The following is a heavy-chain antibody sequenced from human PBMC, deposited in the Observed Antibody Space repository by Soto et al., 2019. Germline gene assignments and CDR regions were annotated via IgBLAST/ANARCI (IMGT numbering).Heavy chain of an antibody. J-gene: IGHJ6*02. CDR1: GGSFSGYY. D-gene: IGHD2-2*02. CDR3: ARPSAAIGYYYYGMDV. CDR2: INHSGST. V-gene: IGHV4-34*01. Sequence: SETLSLTCAVYGGSFSGYYWSWIRQPPGKGLEWIGEINHSGSTNYNPSIKSRVTISVDTSKNQFSLKLSSVTAADTAVYYCARPSAAIGYYYYGMDVWGQGTTVTVSS.